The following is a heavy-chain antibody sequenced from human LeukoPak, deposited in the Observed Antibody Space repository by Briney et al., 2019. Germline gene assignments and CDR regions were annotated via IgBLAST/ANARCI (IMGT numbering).Heavy chain of an antibody. CDR2: INSDGRST. Sequence: GGSLRLSCAASGFTFSSYWMHWVRQAPGKGLVWVSRINSDGRSTSYADSVKGRFTISRDNAKNTLYLQMNSLRAEDTAVYYCARDEINYDFWSGYFARGVHFDYWGQGTLVTVSS. CDR1: GFTFSSYW. V-gene: IGHV3-74*01. CDR3: ARDEINYDFWSGYFARGVHFDY. J-gene: IGHJ4*02. D-gene: IGHD3-3*01.